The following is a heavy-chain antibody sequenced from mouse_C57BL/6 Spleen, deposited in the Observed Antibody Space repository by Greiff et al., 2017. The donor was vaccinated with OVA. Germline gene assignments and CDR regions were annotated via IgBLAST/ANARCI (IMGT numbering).Heavy chain of an antibody. V-gene: IGHV1-82*01. Sequence: QVQLQQSGPELVKPGASVKISCKASGYAFRSSWLNWVKQRPGKGLEWIGRIYPGDGDTNYNGKFKGKATLTADKSSSTAYMQLISLTSEDSAVYFCARRSSGPYYAMDYWGQGTSVTVSS. J-gene: IGHJ4*01. CDR3: ARRSSGPYYAMDY. D-gene: IGHD3-2*02. CDR2: IYPGDGDT. CDR1: GYAFRSSW.